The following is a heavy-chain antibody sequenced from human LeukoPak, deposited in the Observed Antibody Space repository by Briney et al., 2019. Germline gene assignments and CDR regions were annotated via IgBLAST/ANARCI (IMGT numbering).Heavy chain of an antibody. D-gene: IGHD2-21*02. Sequence: GGSLRLSCAASGFTFSTYGMNWVRQAPGKGLEWVSSVSGATGNSYYVGSVKGRFTISRDNSRNTVHLQIDNPRTEDTAVYYCARGSTSTAPGWVYWGHGTPVTVSS. CDR3: ARGSTSTAPGWVY. CDR2: VSGATGNS. CDR1: GFTFSTYG. J-gene: IGHJ4*01. V-gene: IGHV3-23*01.